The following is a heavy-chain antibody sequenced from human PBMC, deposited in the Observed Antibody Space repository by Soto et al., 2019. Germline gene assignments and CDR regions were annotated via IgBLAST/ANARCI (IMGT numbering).Heavy chain of an antibody. V-gene: IGHV3-23*01. D-gene: IGHD3-16*01. CDR1: GFTFSNYA. Sequence: EVQLLESGGGLVQPGGSLRLSCAASGFTFSNYAMSWVRQAPGKGLEWVSGISTSGGDTYYADSVKGRFTISRDNSKNTLYLQVNSLRADDTAVYYCAKRGGVGQRYSDLWGRGTLVTVSS. J-gene: IGHJ2*01. CDR3: AKRGGVGQRYSDL. CDR2: ISTSGGDT.